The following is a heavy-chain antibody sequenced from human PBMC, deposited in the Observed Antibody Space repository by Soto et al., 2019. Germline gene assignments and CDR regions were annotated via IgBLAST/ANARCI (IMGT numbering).Heavy chain of an antibody. Sequence: QGQLVQSGAEVKKPGASVKVSCTASGNTFTNFGVTWVRQAPGQGLAWMGWISADTDDPNYAQKFQGRVTMTIDTSTSTADLDLRRLASDDTAVYSCARVIPGAEAWFDPWGQGTLVTVSS. CDR3: ARVIPGAEAWFDP. CDR2: ISADTDDP. J-gene: IGHJ5*02. CDR1: GNTFTNFG. D-gene: IGHD2-2*01. V-gene: IGHV1-18*01.